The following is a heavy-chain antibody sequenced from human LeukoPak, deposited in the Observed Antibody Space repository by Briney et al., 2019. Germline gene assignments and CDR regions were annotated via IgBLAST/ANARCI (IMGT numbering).Heavy chain of an antibody. V-gene: IGHV4-59*11. CDR1: GGSISSHY. Sequence: SETLSLTCTVSGGSISSHYWSWIRQPPGKGLEWLGYIYYSGSTNYNPSLKSRVTISVDTSKNQFSLKLSSVTAADTAVYYCARTIVDTAMDGGFDYWGQGTLVTVSS. CDR3: ARTIVDTAMDGGFDY. J-gene: IGHJ4*02. CDR2: IYYSGST. D-gene: IGHD5-18*01.